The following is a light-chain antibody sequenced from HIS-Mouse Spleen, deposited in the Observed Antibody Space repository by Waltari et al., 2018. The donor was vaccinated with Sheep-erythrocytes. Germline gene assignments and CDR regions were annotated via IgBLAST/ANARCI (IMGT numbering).Light chain of an antibody. CDR2: EVS. CDR3: SSYAGSNNWV. J-gene: IGLJ3*02. V-gene: IGLV2-8*01. CDR1: SSDVGGYNY. Sequence: QSALTQPPSASGSPGQSVTISCTGTSSDVGGYNYFSWYQPHPGKAPKLMIYEVSKWPSGVPDRFSGSKSGNTASLTVSGLQAEDEADYYCSSYAGSNNWVFGGGTKLTVL.